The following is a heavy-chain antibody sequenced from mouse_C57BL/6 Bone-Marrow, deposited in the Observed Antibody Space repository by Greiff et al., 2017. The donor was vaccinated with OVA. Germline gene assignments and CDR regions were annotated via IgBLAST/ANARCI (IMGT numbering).Heavy chain of an antibody. CDR3: ARETTVVGGYVMDY. Sequence: VQLKQPGAELVKPGASVKLSCKASGYTFTSYWMHWVKQRPGQGLEWIGMIHPNSGSTNYNEKFKSKATLTVDKSSSTAYMQLSSLTSEDSAVYYCARETTVVGGYVMDYWGQGTSVTVSS. CDR1: GYTFTSYW. J-gene: IGHJ4*01. D-gene: IGHD1-1*01. CDR2: IHPNSGST. V-gene: IGHV1-64*01.